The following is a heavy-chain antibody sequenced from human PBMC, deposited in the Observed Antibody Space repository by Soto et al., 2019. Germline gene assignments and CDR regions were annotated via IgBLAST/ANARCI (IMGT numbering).Heavy chain of an antibody. CDR2: ISGSGGST. CDR1: GFTFSIYA. CDR3: AKVLSRTKSASSLYYGMDV. Sequence: GGSLRLSCAASGFTFSIYAMSWFRQAPGKGLEWVSAISGSGGSTYYADSVKGRFTISRDNSKNTLYLQMNSLRAEDTAVYYCAKVLSRTKSASSLYYGMDVWGQGTTVTVSS. J-gene: IGHJ6*02. V-gene: IGHV3-23*01. D-gene: IGHD2-8*01.